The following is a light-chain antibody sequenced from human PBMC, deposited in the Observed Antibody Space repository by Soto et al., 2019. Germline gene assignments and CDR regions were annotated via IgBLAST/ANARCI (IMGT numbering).Light chain of an antibody. J-gene: IGKJ1*01. V-gene: IGKV3-11*01. CDR3: QQLSNGRTWT. CDR2: DAS. Sequence: ESVLTQYPASLSLSLGQRSTLSCGASQSVSSSLAWYQQKPGQAPRLLIYDASNRATGIPARFSGSGSGTDFTLTISSLEPEDFAVYYCQQLSNGRTWTFSQGTKVDIK. CDR1: QSVSSS.